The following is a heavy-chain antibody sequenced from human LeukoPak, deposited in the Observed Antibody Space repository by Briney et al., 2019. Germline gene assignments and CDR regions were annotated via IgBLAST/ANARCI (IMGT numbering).Heavy chain of an antibody. J-gene: IGHJ6*03. CDR2: LNHSGST. CDR1: GGSFSGYY. Sequence: SETLSLTCAVYGGSFSGYYWSWIRQPPGKWLEWIGELNHSGSTNYNPSLKSRVTISVDTSKNQFSLKLSSVTAADTAVYYCARGVFRKWGWDTSYYHYYYYMDVWGKATTVTVSS. D-gene: IGHD5-18*01. V-gene: IGHV4-34*01. CDR3: ARGVFRKWGWDTSYYHYYYYMDV.